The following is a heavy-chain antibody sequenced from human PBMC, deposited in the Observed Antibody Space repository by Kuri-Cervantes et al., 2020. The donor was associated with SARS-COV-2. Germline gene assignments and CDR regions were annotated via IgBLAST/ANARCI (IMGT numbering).Heavy chain of an antibody. Sequence: GESLKISCAASGFTFSTYGMSWVRQPPGKGLEWVSRISDSGGSTNYADSVKGRFTVSRDNSKNTLYLQMNSLRADDTAVYYRAKDADSSGYYNFGYWGQGTLVTVSS. V-gene: IGHV3-23*01. D-gene: IGHD3-22*01. CDR2: ISDSGGST. CDR1: GFTFSTYG. CDR3: AKDADSSGYYNFGY. J-gene: IGHJ4*02.